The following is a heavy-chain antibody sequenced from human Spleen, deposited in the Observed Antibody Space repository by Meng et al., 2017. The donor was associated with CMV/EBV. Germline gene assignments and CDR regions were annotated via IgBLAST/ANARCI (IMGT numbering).Heavy chain of an antibody. D-gene: IGHD2-15*01. CDR1: GFTFSSYW. J-gene: IGHJ4*02. CDR3: ARYAGYCSDGSCYSIDY. Sequence: GESLKISCAASGFTFSSYWMSWVRQAPGKKPEWVANMKEDGSAKDYVDSVKGRFTISRDNAKKPLYLQMNSLRAEDTAIYYCARYAGYCSDGSCYSIDYWGQGTLVTVSS. V-gene: IGHV3-7*01. CDR2: MKEDGSAK.